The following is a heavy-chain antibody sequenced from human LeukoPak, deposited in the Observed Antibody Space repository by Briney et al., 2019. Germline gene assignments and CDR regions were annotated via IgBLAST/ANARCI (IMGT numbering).Heavy chain of an antibody. CDR1: GGSISSYY. Sequence: PSETLSLTCTVSGGSISSYYWSRIRQPPGKGLEWIGNIDYSRDTNYNPSLRSRVTILVDKSRNQFSLKLNSVTAADTAVYYCARNGPHYYDKSGYLDSWGQGTLVTVSS. J-gene: IGHJ4*02. CDR3: ARNGPHYYDKSGYLDS. D-gene: IGHD3-22*01. V-gene: IGHV4-59*03. CDR2: IDYSRDT.